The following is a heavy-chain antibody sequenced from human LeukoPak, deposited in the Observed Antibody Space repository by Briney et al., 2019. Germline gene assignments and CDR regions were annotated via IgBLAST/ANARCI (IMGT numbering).Heavy chain of an antibody. V-gene: IGHV1-2*02. D-gene: IGHD3-22*01. Sequence: ASVKVSCKASGYTFTGYYMHWVRQAPGQGLKWMGWINPNSGGTNYAQKFQGRVTMTRDTSISTAYMELSRLRSDDTAVYYCARWDYYDSSGYYQPWGQGTLVTVSS. J-gene: IGHJ5*02. CDR1: GYTFTGYY. CDR3: ARWDYYDSSGYYQP. CDR2: INPNSGGT.